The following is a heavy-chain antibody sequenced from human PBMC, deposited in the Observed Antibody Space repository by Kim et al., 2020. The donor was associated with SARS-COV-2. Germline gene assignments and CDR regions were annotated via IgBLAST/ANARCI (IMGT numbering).Heavy chain of an antibody. J-gene: IGHJ4*02. CDR1: GFTFSSYG. CDR3: AKDFPVYDSSGYTDY. Sequence: GGSLRLSCAASGFTFSSYGMHWVRQAPGKGLEWVAVISYDGSNKYYADSVKGRFTISRDNSKNTLYLQMNSLRAEDTAVYYCAKDFPVYDSSGYTDYWGQGTLVTVSS. CDR2: ISYDGSNK. D-gene: IGHD3-22*01. V-gene: IGHV3-30*18.